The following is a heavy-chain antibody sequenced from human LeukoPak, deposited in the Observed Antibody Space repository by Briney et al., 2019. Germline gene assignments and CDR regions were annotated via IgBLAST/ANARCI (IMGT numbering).Heavy chain of an antibody. CDR2: IYYSGST. CDR1: GGSISSYY. CDR3: ARVFNSLPQFKYYYYYYMDV. V-gene: IGHV4-59*01. J-gene: IGHJ6*03. Sequence: SETLSLTCTVSGGSISSYYWSWIRQPPGKGLEWIGYIYYSGSTNYNPSLKSRVTISVDTSKNQFSLKLSSVTAADTAVYYCARVFNSLPQFKYYYYYYMDVWGKGTTVTVSS. D-gene: IGHD5-24*01.